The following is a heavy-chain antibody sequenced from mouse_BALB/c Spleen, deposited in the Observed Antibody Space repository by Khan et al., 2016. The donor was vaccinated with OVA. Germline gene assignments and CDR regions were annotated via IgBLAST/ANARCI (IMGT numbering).Heavy chain of an antibody. V-gene: IGHV9-1*02. CDR3: ARTYYNYDRYFDV. D-gene: IGHD2-4*01. CDR1: GFTFTNYG. Sequence: QIQLVQSGPELKKPGETVKISCKASGFTFTNYGMNWVKQAPGKGLKWMGWINIYTGEPTYADDFKGRFALSLETSASTAYLQINNLKNDDMATYFCARTYYNYDRYFDVWGAGTTVTVSS. CDR2: INIYTGEP. J-gene: IGHJ1*01.